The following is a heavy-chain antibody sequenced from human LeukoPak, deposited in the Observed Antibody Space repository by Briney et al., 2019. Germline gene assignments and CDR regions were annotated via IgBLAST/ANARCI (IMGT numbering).Heavy chain of an antibody. V-gene: IGHV3-7*04. CDR3: ARGSLLFDY. CDR2: IKQDGSEK. Sequence: GGSLRLSCAASGFTFSRYWMSWVRQAPGKGLEWVANIKQDGSEKQYVDSVKGRFTVSRDNAKNSLYLQMNSLRAEDTAVYYCARGSLLFDYWGQGTLVTVSS. CDR1: GFTFSRYW. J-gene: IGHJ4*02.